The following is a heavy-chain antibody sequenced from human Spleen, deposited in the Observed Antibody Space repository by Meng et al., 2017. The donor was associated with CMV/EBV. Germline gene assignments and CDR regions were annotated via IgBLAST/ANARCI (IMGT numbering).Heavy chain of an antibody. Sequence: GGSLRLSCAASGFSFIDYYMYWIRQAPGKGLEWVSYISSSGSTMYYADSVKGRFTISRDNAKNSLYLQMNSLRAEDAAVYYCARDVAGPKSVHYYGMDVWGQGTTVTVSS. D-gene: IGHD1-1*01. CDR3: ARDVAGPKSVHYYGMDV. J-gene: IGHJ6*02. V-gene: IGHV3-11*04. CDR1: GFSFIDYY. CDR2: ISSSGSTM.